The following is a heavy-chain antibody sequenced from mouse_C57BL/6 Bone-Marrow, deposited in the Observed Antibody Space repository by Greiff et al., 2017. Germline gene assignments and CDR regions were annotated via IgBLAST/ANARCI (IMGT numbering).Heavy chain of an antibody. Sequence: QVQLQQSGPELVKPGASVKISCKASGYAFSSSWMNWVKQRPGKGLEWIGRIYPGDGDTNYNGKFKGKATLTADKSSSTAYMQLSSLTSEDAAVYFCARSDYEYDAYWGQGTLVTVSA. CDR2: IYPGDGDT. V-gene: IGHV1-82*01. J-gene: IGHJ3*01. D-gene: IGHD2-4*01. CDR3: ARSDYEYDAY. CDR1: GYAFSSSW.